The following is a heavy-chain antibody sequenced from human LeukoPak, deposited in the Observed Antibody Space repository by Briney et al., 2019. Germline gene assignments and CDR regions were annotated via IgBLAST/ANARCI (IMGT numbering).Heavy chain of an antibody. CDR2: IDPNSGGT. V-gene: IGHV1-2*02. J-gene: IGHJ4*02. CDR1: GYTFTGYY. CDR3: ARDLQSSSGYYYVVGY. Sequence: ASVKVSCKASGYTFTGYYMHWVRQAPGQGLEWMGWIDPNSGGTNYAQKFQGRVTMTRDTSISTAYMELSRLRSDDTAVYYCARDLQSSSGYYYVVGYWGQGTLVTVSS. D-gene: IGHD3-22*01.